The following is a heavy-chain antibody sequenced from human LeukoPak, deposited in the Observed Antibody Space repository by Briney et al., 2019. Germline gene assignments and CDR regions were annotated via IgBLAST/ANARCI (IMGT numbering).Heavy chain of an antibody. Sequence: PGGSLRLSCAASGFTFSSYAMSWVRQAPGKGLEWVANIKQDGSDKYYVDSVKGRFTISRDNAKNSLYLEMNSLRAEDTAVYYCARVLYIAAAGVGDYWGQGTLVTVSS. CDR2: IKQDGSDK. CDR3: ARVLYIAAAGVGDY. J-gene: IGHJ4*02. CDR1: GFTFSSYA. V-gene: IGHV3-7*01. D-gene: IGHD6-13*01.